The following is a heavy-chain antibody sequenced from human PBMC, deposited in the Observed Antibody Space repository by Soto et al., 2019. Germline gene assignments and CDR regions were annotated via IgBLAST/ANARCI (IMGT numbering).Heavy chain of an antibody. CDR1: GYTFTGHY. CDR3: SREFVVRGRPLGKDL. CDR2: IGPESGAT. Sequence: ASVKVSCKASGYTFTGHYIHWVRQAPEQGPEWMGEIGPESGATRYAQKFQGRVTMTRDMSITTVYMELNNLRADDTAVYFCSREFVVRGRPLGKDLWGHGTQVTVSS. D-gene: IGHD3-10*01. V-gene: IGHV1-2*02. J-gene: IGHJ5*02.